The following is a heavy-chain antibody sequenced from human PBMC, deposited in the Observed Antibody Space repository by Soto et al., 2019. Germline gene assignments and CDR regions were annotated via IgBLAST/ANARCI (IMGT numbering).Heavy chain of an antibody. V-gene: IGHV3-23*01. CDR2: VSGSGGGT. CDR3: AKVSLGATSITDYYYYGMDV. D-gene: IGHD1-26*01. J-gene: IGHJ6*02. CDR1: GFTFSSYD. Sequence: GGSLRLSCAASGFTFSSYDMTWVRQSPGKGLEXVSGVSGSGGGTYYADSVKGRFTISRDNSKSTLYLQMNSLRAEDTAIYYCAKVSLGATSITDYYYYGMDVWGQGTTVTVSS.